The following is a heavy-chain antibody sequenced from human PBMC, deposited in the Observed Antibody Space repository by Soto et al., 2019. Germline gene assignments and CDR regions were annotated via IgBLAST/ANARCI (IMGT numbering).Heavy chain of an antibody. CDR3: ARVVRPYGDIDYFDY. CDR2: INPNSGGT. CDR1: GYTFTCYY. Sequence: SVKVSCKASGYTFTCYYMHLLLQAPGQGLEWMGWINPNSGGTNYAQKFQGRVTMTRDTSISTAYMELSRLRSDDTAVYYCARVVRPYGDIDYFDYWGQGTLVTVSS. D-gene: IGHD4-17*01. V-gene: IGHV1-2*02. J-gene: IGHJ4*02.